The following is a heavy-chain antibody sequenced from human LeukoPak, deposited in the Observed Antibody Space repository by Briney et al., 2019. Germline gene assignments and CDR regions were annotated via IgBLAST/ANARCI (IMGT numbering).Heavy chain of an antibody. D-gene: IGHD1-14*01. Sequence: PGGSLRLSCAASGFTVITNDMTWVRQAPGKGLEWVSVLYSDGNTKYADSVQGRFTISRDNSKKTLYLEMNSLSPDDMAVYSCARGVEPLAANTLAYWGQGTLVTVSS. CDR3: ARGVEPLAANTLAY. CDR1: GFTVITND. V-gene: IGHV3-53*01. CDR2: LYSDGNT. J-gene: IGHJ4*02.